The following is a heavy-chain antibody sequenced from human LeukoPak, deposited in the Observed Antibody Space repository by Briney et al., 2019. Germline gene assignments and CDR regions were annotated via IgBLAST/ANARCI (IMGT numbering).Heavy chain of an antibody. D-gene: IGHD6-6*01. J-gene: IGHJ5*02. V-gene: IGHV1-69*13. CDR2: IIPIFGTA. Sequence: SVKVSCKASGGTFSSYAISWVRQAPGQGLEWMGGIIPIFGTANYAQKFQGRVTITADESTSTAYIELSSLRSEDTAVYYCARSRFSIAARLMEPGARWFDPWGQGTLVTVSS. CDR3: ARSRFSIAARLMEPGARWFDP. CDR1: GGTFSSYA.